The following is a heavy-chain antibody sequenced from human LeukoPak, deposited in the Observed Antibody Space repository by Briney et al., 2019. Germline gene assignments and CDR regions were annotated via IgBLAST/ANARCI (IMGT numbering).Heavy chain of an antibody. V-gene: IGHV1-8*01. J-gene: IGHJ6*03. Sequence: ASVKVSCKASGYTFTSYDINWVRQATGQGLEWMGWINPNSGNTGYAQKFQGRVTMTRNTSISTAYMELSSLRSEDTAVYYCARQNYCSSTSCYFTGYYYYYMDVWGKGTTVTVSS. D-gene: IGHD2-2*01. CDR2: INPNSGNT. CDR1: GYTFTSYD. CDR3: ARQNYCSSTSCYFTGYYYYYMDV.